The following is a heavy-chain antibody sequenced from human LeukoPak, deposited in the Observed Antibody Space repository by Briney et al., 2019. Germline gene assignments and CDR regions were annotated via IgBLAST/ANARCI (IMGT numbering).Heavy chain of an antibody. CDR2: IWYDGSNK. Sequence: GGSLRLSCAASGFTFSRNGMHWVRQAPGKGLEWVAVIWYDGSNKYYADSVKGRFTISRDTSKDTLYLQMNSLGAEDTAVYYCARDLSSLSGWSYYFDYWGQGTLVTVSS. CDR1: GFTFSRNG. CDR3: ARDLSSLSGWSYYFDY. J-gene: IGHJ4*02. V-gene: IGHV3-33*01. D-gene: IGHD6-19*01.